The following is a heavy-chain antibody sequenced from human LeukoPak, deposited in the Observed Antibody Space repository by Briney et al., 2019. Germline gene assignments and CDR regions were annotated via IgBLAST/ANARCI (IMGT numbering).Heavy chain of an antibody. J-gene: IGHJ6*03. V-gene: IGHV4-4*09. CDR3: ARVRGSSAYYYYYYMDV. D-gene: IGHD6-6*01. CDR2: IYTSGST. CDR1: GGSISSYY. Sequence: SETLSLTCTVSGGSISSYYWSWIRQPPGKGLEWIGYIYTSGSTNYNPSLKSRVTISVDTSKNQFSLKLSSVTAADTAVYYCARVRGSSAYYYYYYMDVWGKGTAVTVSS.